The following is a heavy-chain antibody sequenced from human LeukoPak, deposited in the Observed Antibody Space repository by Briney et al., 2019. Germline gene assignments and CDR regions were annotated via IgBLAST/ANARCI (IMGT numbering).Heavy chain of an antibody. CDR2: IYYSGST. CDR3: ARTLVWFGEFLNWFDP. CDR1: GGSISSGDYY. V-gene: IGHV4-30-4*01. Sequence: SETLSLTCTVSGGSISSGDYYWSWIRQPPGKGLEWIGYIYYSGSTYYNPPLKSRVTISVDTSKNQFSLKLSPVTAADTAVYYCARTLVWFGEFLNWFDPWGQGTLVTVSS. J-gene: IGHJ5*02. D-gene: IGHD3-10*01.